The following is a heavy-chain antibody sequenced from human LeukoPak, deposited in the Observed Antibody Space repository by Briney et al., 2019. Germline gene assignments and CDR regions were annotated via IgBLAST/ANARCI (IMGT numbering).Heavy chain of an antibody. Sequence: GGSLRLSCAASGFTFSSYSMNWVRQAPGKGLEWVSSISSSTNYIYYADSVKGRFTISRDNAKNSLFLRMNSLRAEDTAVYYCARTVAATGAYFDSWGQGTLVTVSS. D-gene: IGHD2-15*01. CDR1: GFTFSSYS. J-gene: IGHJ4*02. V-gene: IGHV3-21*01. CDR2: ISSSTNYI. CDR3: ARTVAATGAYFDS.